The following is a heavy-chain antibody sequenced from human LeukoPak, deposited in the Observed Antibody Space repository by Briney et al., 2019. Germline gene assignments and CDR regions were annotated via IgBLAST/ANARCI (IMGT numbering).Heavy chain of an antibody. V-gene: IGHV4-59*01. J-gene: IGHJ6*02. CDR3: ARIRHSGIDYYYYGMDV. CDR1: GGSISSYY. CDR2: IYYSGST. Sequence: SETPSLTCTVSGGSISSYYWSWIRQPPGKGLEWIGYIYYSGSTNYNPSLKSRVTISVDTSKNQFSLKLSSVTAADTAVYYCARIRHSGIDYYYYGMDVWGQGTTVTVSS. D-gene: IGHD3-10*01.